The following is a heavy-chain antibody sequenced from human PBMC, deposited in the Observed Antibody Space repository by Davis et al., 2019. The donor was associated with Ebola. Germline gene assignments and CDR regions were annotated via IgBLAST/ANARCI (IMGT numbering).Heavy chain of an antibody. V-gene: IGHV1-8*01. D-gene: IGHD3-16*01. CDR3: ARDRGSLLYYYGMDV. J-gene: IGHJ6*02. CDR1: GYTFTSYD. Sequence: AASVKVSCKASGYTFTSYDINWVRQATGQGLEWMGWMNPNSGNTGYAQKFQGRVTMTRNTSISTAYMELSSLRSDDTAVYYCARDRGSLLYYYGMDVWGQGTTVTVSS. CDR2: MNPNSGNT.